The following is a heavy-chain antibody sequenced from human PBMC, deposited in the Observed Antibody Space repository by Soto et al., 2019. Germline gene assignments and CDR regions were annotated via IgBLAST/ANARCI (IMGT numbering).Heavy chain of an antibody. CDR3: ATVPRGYCSSTSCYRGGWFDP. V-gene: IGHV1-24*01. CDR2: FDPEDGET. D-gene: IGHD2-2*02. Sequence: ASVTVSFKVSGYTLTDLSMHWVRQAPGKGLEWMGGFDPEDGETIYAQKFQGRVTMTEDTSTDTAYMELSSLRSEDTAVYYCATVPRGYCSSTSCYRGGWFDPWGQGTLVTVSS. J-gene: IGHJ5*02. CDR1: GYTLTDLS.